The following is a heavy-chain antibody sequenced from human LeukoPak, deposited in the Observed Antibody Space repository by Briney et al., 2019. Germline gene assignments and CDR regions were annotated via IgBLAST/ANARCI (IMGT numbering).Heavy chain of an antibody. V-gene: IGHV5-51*01. CDR2: IYPGDSDT. CDR3: ARLGGETTVVTPYYFDY. D-gene: IGHD4-23*01. Sequence: GESLKISCQTSGYSFSTYWIGWVRQMPGEGLEWMGIIYPGDSDTIYDPSFQGQVTISVDKSNNTAYLQWSSLKASDTAMYYCARLGGETTVVTPYYFDYWGQGTLVTVSS. J-gene: IGHJ4*02. CDR1: GYSFSTYW.